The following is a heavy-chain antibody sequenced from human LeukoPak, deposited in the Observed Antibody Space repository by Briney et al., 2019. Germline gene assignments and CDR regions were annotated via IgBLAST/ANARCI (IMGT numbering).Heavy chain of an antibody. CDR2: INPNSGGT. Sequence: GASVKVPCKASGYTFTGYYMHWVRQAPGQGLEWMGRINPNSGGTNYAQKFQGRVTMTRDTSISTAYMELSRLRSDDTAVYYCARSPRGYSYGLDFYWGQGTLVTVSS. CDR3: ARSPRGYSYGLDFY. J-gene: IGHJ4*02. CDR1: GYTFTGYY. V-gene: IGHV1-2*06. D-gene: IGHD5-18*01.